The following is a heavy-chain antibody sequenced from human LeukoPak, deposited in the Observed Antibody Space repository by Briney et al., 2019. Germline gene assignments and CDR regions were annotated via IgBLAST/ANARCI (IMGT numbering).Heavy chain of an antibody. J-gene: IGHJ6*03. D-gene: IGHD6-13*01. V-gene: IGHV3-20*01. Sequence: GSLRLSCAASGFTFDDYGMSWVRQAPGKGLEWVSGINWNGGSTGYADSVKGRFTISRHNAKNSLNLQMISLRAEDTALYHGARGGSSWYMFHYYMDVWGKGTTVTVSS. CDR2: INWNGGST. CDR1: GFTFDDYG. CDR3: ARGGSSWYMFHYYMDV.